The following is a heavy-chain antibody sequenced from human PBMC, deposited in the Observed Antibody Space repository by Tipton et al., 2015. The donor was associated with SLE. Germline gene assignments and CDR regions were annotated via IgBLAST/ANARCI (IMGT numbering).Heavy chain of an antibody. CDR2: IFPGDSDT. Sequence: QLVQSGAEVKKPGESLQISCRTSGYTFSNFWVAWLRQMPGKGLDLVGFIFPGDSDTRYSPTFQGQVTISADRSINTAFLQWSSLQASDTAMYYCAITPSTMVPFDYWGPGTLVTVSS. D-gene: IGHD3-10*01. J-gene: IGHJ4*02. CDR3: AITPSTMVPFDY. CDR1: GYTFSNFW. V-gene: IGHV5-51*03.